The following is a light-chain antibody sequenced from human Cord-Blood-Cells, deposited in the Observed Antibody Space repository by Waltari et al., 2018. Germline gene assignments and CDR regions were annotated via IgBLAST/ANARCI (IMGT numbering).Light chain of an antibody. CDR2: DVS. CDR3: SSYASSSTFV. CDR1: SSHVGGYHV. Sequence: QPPLTQPASVFVYPAQSLTLSCPGTSSHVGGYHVVSCYQQHPGKSPKLMIYDVSKRPSGVSNRFSGSKSGNTAALTISGLQAEDEADYYCSSYASSSTFVFGTGTKVTVL. J-gene: IGLJ1*01. V-gene: IGLV2-14*01.